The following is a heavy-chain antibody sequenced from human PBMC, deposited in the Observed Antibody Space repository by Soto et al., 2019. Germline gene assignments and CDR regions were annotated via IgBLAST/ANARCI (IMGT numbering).Heavy chain of an antibody. J-gene: IGHJ4*02. D-gene: IGHD2-8*01. CDR2: ISGSGGST. CDR1: GFTFSSYA. V-gene: IGHV3-23*01. CDR3: AKGYCTNGVCYKDFDY. Sequence: PGGSLRLSCAASGFTFSSYAMSWVRQAPGKGLEWVSAISGSGGSTYYADSVKGRFTISRDNSKNTLYLQMNSLRAEDTAVYYCAKGYCTNGVCYKDFDYWGQGTLVTVSS.